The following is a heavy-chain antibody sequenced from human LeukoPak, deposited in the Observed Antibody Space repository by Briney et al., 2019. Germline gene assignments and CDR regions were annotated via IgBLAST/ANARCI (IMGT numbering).Heavy chain of an antibody. CDR3: ARASRYCSSTSCYQYYFDY. CDR2: ISYDGSNK. CDR1: GFTFSSYA. Sequence: GGSLRLSCAASGFTFSSYAMHWVRQAPGKGLEWVAVISYDGSNKYYADSVKGRFTISRDNSKNTLYLQMNSLRAEDTAVYYCARASRYCSSTSCYQYYFDYWGQGTLVTVSS. D-gene: IGHD2-2*01. J-gene: IGHJ4*02. V-gene: IGHV3-30-3*01.